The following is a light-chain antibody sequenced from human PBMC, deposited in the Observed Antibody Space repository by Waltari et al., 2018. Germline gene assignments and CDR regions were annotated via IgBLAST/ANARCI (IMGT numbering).Light chain of an antibody. CDR2: DVS. V-gene: IGLV2-14*01. Sequence: QSALTQPASVSGSPGQSVTIFCPGTSNDVGGYNSASWYQGHPGQAPRVIIYDVSDRPSGVSVRFSGSKSGNTASLSISGLQAEDEADYYCSSQSSNNVVLFGGGTKLTVL. J-gene: IGLJ2*01. CDR1: SNDVGGYNS. CDR3: SSQSSNNVVL.